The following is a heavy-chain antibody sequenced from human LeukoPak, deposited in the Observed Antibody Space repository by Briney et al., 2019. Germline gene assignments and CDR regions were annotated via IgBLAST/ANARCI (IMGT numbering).Heavy chain of an antibody. V-gene: IGHV3-11*01. D-gene: IGHD3-22*01. J-gene: IGHJ4*02. CDR3: AKRKMIVAVFDY. Sequence: GGSLRLSCAASGFTFSDFYMSWIRQAPGKGLEWVSSISNTGSILYYADSVKGRFTISRDNSKNTLYLQMNSLRAEDAAVYYCAKRKMIVAVFDYWGQGTLVTVSS. CDR2: ISNTGSIL. CDR1: GFTFSDFY.